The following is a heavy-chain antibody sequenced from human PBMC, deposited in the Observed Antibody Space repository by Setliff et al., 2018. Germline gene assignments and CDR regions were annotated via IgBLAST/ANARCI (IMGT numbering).Heavy chain of an antibody. J-gene: IGHJ3*02. D-gene: IGHD3-10*01. CDR3: AREGFGDGAFDI. V-gene: IGHV4-59*11. Sequence: SETLSLTCTVSGGSISSHYWSCIRQPPGKGLEWIGSIYYSGSTNYNPSLKSRVAISVDTSKNQFSLKLSSVTAADTAVYYCAREGFGDGAFDIWGQGTMVTVSS. CDR2: IYYSGST. CDR1: GGSISSHY.